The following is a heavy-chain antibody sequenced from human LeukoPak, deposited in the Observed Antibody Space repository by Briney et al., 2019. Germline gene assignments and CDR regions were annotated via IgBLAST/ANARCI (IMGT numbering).Heavy chain of an antibody. CDR3: ARGGYWSLYFDY. J-gene: IGHJ4*02. Sequence: SETLSLTCTVSGGSISSYYWSWIRQPPGKGLEWIGYIYYSGSTFYNPSLKSRVTLSVDTSKNHFSLKLSSVTAADTAVYYCARGGYWSLYFDYWGQGTLVTVSS. V-gene: IGHV4-59*08. CDR1: GGSISSYY. CDR2: IYYSGST. D-gene: IGHD2-8*02.